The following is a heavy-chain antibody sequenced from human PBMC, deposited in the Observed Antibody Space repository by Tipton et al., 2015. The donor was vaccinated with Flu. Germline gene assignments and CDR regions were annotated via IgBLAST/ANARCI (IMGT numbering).Heavy chain of an antibody. CDR1: GYTFSSYP. V-gene: IGHV1-69*18. CDR2: ISPLIGTK. J-gene: IGHJ3*02. Sequence: QLVQSGAEVKKPGSSMKISCKASGYTFSSYPITWVRQAPGQGLEWMGRISPLIGTKNYAQKLQDRVTITADESTTTVYMELSSLRSGDTAVYYCARRGDYYFDASGYPMDVYDIWGQGTLVTVSS. CDR3: ARRGDYYFDASGYPMDVYDI. D-gene: IGHD3-22*01.